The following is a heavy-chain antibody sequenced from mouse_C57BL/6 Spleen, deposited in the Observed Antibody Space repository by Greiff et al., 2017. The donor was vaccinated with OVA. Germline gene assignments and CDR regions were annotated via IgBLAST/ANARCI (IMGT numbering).Heavy chain of an antibody. CDR3: ARWGKKEGYFDV. CDR2: ISSSGST. Sequence: EVKLMESGPGLAKPSQSLSLTCSVTGYSFTSYYWNWIRKFPGNKLEYIGYISSSGSTYYYPSLKSRISITRGTAKNQYYLQMNYVTAEDTAASYCARWGKKEGYFDVWGTGTTVTVSS. CDR1: GYSFTSYY. J-gene: IGHJ1*03. V-gene: IGHV3-8*01.